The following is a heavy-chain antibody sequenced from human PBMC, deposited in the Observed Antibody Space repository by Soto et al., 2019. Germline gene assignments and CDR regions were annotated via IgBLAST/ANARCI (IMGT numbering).Heavy chain of an antibody. Sequence: ASVKVSCKASGYTFTNYGVSWVRQAPGQGLEWMGWMNPNSGNTGYAQKFQGRVTMTRDTSTSTVYMELSSLRSEDTAVYYCARPGLDGYNYRFDYWGQGTLVTVSS. CDR3: ARPGLDGYNYRFDY. CDR2: MNPNSGNT. D-gene: IGHD5-12*01. V-gene: IGHV1-8*02. CDR1: GYTFTNYG. J-gene: IGHJ4*02.